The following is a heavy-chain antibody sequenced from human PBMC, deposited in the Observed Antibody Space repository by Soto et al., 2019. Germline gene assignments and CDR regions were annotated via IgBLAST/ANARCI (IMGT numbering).Heavy chain of an antibody. CDR2: ISYDGSDK. Sequence: QVQLVESGGGVVQPGRSLRLSCAASGFTFSTYAMEWVRQAPGKGLDWVGLISYDGSDKYYADSVKGRFTISRDNSKNTLYLQMNSLRLEDTAVYYCARPVEPFYYYGMDVWGQGTTVTVSS. CDR3: ARPVEPFYYYGMDV. J-gene: IGHJ6*02. CDR1: GFTFSTYA. V-gene: IGHV3-30-3*01.